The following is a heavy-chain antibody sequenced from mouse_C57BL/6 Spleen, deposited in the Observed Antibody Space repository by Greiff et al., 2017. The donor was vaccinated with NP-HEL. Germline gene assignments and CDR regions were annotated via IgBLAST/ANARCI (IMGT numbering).Heavy chain of an antibody. V-gene: IGHV5-9-1*02. CDR1: GFTFSSYA. CDR2: ISSGGDYI. Sequence: EVKVEESGEGLVKPGGSLKLSCAASGFTFSSYAMSWVRQTPEKRLEWVAYISSGGDYIYYADTVKGRFTISRDNARNTLYLQMSSLKSEDTAMYYCTRGFYDGYRYFDVWGTGTTVTVSS. CDR3: TRGFYDGYRYFDV. D-gene: IGHD2-3*01. J-gene: IGHJ1*03.